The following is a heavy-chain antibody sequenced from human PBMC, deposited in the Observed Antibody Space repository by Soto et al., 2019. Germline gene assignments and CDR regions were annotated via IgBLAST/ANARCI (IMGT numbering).Heavy chain of an antibody. D-gene: IGHD2-21*01. CDR1: GFTFSSYG. V-gene: IGHV3-30*18. Sequence: GGALRLSCAASGFTFSSYGMHWVRQAPGKGLEWMAVISYDGSNKYYADSVKGRFTISRDNSKNTLYLQMNSLRAEDTAVYYCAKDFRGGVPGYYYYGMDVWGQGTQVTVSS. CDR3: AKDFRGGVPGYYYYGMDV. CDR2: ISYDGSNK. J-gene: IGHJ6*02.